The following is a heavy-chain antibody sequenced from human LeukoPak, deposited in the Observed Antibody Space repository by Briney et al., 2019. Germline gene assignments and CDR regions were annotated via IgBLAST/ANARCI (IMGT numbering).Heavy chain of an antibody. D-gene: IGHD3-22*01. CDR3: AKVLMIVVVDDAFDI. CDR2: ISSSSSYI. Sequence: GGSLRLSCAASGFTFSSYSMNWVRQAPGKGLEWVSSISSSSSYIYYADSVKGRFTISRDNAKNSLYLQMNSLRAEDTALYYCAKVLMIVVVDDAFDIWGQGTMVTVSS. CDR1: GFTFSSYS. J-gene: IGHJ3*02. V-gene: IGHV3-21*04.